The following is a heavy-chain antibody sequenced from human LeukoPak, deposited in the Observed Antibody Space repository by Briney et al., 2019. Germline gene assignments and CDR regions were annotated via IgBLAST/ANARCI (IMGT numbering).Heavy chain of an antibody. Sequence: GGSLRLSCAASGFTFDDYAMHWVRQAPGKGLEWVSGISWNSGSIGYADSVKGRFTISRDNAKNSLYLQMNSLRAEDTALYYCAREGGVLDYWGQGTLVTVSS. V-gene: IGHV3-9*01. CDR2: ISWNSGSI. D-gene: IGHD3-10*01. CDR1: GFTFDDYA. CDR3: AREGGVLDY. J-gene: IGHJ4*02.